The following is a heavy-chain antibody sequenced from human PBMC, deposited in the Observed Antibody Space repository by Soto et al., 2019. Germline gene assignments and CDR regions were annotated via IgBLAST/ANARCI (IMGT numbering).Heavy chain of an antibody. CDR3: ARETIGYCSGGSCMSDAFVI. CDR2: INPSGGST. Sequence: GASVKVSCEARVCTFTSTVLQSLLPAPGQGLEWMGIINPSGGSTSYAQKFQGRVTMTRDTSTSTVYMELSSLRSEDTAVYYCARETIGYCSGGSCMSDAFVIWG. D-gene: IGHD2-15*01. CDR1: VCTFTSTV. V-gene: IGHV1-46*01. J-gene: IGHJ3*02.